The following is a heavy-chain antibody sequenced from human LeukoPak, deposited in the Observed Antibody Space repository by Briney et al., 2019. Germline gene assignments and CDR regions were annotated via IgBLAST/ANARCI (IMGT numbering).Heavy chain of an antibody. V-gene: IGHV3-74*01. J-gene: IGHJ6*03. CDR3: ARDGQYHMDV. Sequence: TGGSLRLSCAASGFTFSSYWMHWVRQAPGKGLVWVSHINTDGSATIYADSVQGRFTISRDNAKNTLYLQMNSLRAEDTAVYYCARDGQYHMDVWGKGTTVTISS. CDR1: GFTFSSYW. CDR2: INTDGSAT.